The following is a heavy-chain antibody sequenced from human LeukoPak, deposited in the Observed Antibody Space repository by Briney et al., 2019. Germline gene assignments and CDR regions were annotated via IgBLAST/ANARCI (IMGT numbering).Heavy chain of an antibody. CDR2: IVNSGSRT. CDR1: GFKFSNYA. V-gene: IGHV3-23*01. D-gene: IGHD2-15*01. Sequence: HLGGSLRLSCAASGFKFSNYAMSWVRQAPGRGLEWVSGIVNSGSRTYYADSVQGRFTISRDNSQNTLYLQMNSLRAEDTALYYCAKLSDKYCSGGSCYLDYWGQGALVTVSS. CDR3: AKLSDKYCSGGSCYLDY. J-gene: IGHJ4*02.